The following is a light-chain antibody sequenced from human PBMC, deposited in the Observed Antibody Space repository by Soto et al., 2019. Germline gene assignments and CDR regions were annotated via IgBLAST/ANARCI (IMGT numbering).Light chain of an antibody. V-gene: IGKV3-11*01. CDR3: HHRRACPRT. CDR1: QSVSTY. CDR2: DVF. J-gene: IGKJ1*01. Sequence: EIVLTQSPATLSLSPGERATLSCRASQSVSTYLVWYQQKPGQAPRLLIHDVFNRATGIPARFSGSGSGTDFTLSIGSLEPEGFAVDYCHHRRACPRTFGQGTKVEIK.